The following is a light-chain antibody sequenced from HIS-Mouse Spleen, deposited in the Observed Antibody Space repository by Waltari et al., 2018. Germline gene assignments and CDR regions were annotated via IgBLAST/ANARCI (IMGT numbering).Light chain of an antibody. Sequence: SYELTQPPSVSVSPGQTARITCAGAALPTNSAYWYQQKSGPAPVLVIYEDSKRPSGIPERFSGSSSGTMATLTISGAQVEDEADYYCYSTDSSGNHRVFGGGTKLTVL. V-gene: IGLV3-10*01. CDR3: YSTDSSGNHRV. CDR1: ALPTNS. CDR2: EDS. J-gene: IGLJ2*01.